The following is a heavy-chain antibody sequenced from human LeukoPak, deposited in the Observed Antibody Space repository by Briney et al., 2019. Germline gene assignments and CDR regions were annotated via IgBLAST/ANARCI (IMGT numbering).Heavy chain of an antibody. CDR1: GFTFSSYD. Sequence: GGSLRLSCAASGFTFSSYDMHWVRQAPGKGLEWVAVIWYDGSNINYGDSVKGRFAISRDNSRNTPYLQMNSLRAEDTALYYCAREPTTLNGYSVSRRHHYFDHWGQGALVIVSS. D-gene: IGHD5-24*01. J-gene: IGHJ4*02. CDR2: IWYDGSNI. V-gene: IGHV3-33*01. CDR3: AREPTTLNGYSVSRRHHYFDH.